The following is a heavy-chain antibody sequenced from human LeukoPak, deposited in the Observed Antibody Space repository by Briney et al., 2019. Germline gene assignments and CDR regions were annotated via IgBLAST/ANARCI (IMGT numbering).Heavy chain of an antibody. J-gene: IGHJ6*04. Sequence: GGSLRLSCAASGITFSRYAMNWVRQAPGKGLEWVSGISGSGNRTDYADSVKGRFTISRDNAKNSLYLQMNSLRAEDTAVYYCAELGITMIGGVWGKGTSVTISS. V-gene: IGHV3-23*01. CDR3: AELGITMIGGV. D-gene: IGHD3-10*02. CDR1: GITFSRYA. CDR2: ISGSGNRT.